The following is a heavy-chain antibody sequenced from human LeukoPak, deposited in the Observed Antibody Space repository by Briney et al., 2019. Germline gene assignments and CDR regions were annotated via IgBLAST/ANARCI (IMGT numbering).Heavy chain of an antibody. CDR3: ARHFGSGYDSAWFDP. V-gene: IGHV4-59*08. CDR1: GGSISSYY. Sequence: SETLSLTCTVSGGSISSYYWSWIRQPPGKGLEWIGYIYYSGSTNSNPSLRSRVTISVDTSKKQFSLKLTSVTAADTAVYYCARHFGSGYDSAWFDPWGQGTPVTVSS. J-gene: IGHJ5*02. CDR2: IYYSGST. D-gene: IGHD5-12*01.